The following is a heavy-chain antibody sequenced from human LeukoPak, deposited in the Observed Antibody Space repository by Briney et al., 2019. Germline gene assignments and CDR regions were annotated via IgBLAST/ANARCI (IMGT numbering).Heavy chain of an antibody. CDR2: ISNRGVST. J-gene: IGHJ4*02. V-gene: IGHV3-11*01. CDR1: GFNISDHY. Sequence: KSGGSLRLSCAASGFNISDHYMSWIRQAPGRGLEWVSYISNRGVSTYYADSVKGRFTISRDNTKNSLYLEMQSLRVEDTAVYYCARNKRRFDQWGQGTVVTVSS. CDR3: ARNKRRFDQ.